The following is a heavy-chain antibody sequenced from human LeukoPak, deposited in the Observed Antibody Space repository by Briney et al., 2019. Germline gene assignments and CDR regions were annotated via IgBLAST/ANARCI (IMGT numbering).Heavy chain of an antibody. CDR3: AKDGGSYSADY. CDR1: GYTFTTYK. Sequence: ASVKVSCQASGYTFTTYKMHWVRQAPGQGLEWVGIINPSDGGRRNAQKFQGRVTMTRDMSTRTVYMELSSLRSEDTAVYYCAKDGGSYSADYWGQGTLVTVSS. CDR2: INPSDGGR. J-gene: IGHJ4*02. V-gene: IGHV1-46*01. D-gene: IGHD3-10*01.